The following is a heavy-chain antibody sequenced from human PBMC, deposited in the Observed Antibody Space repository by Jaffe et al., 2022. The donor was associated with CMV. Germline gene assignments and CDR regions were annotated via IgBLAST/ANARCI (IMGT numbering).Heavy chain of an antibody. CDR1: GFAFSNYY. V-gene: IGHV3-11*01. J-gene: IGHJ6*02. CDR2: ISTTATNM. D-gene: IGHD5-12*01. Sequence: QVQLVESGGGLVKPGGSLRLSCAASGFAFSNYYMTWIRQVPGKGLEWVSYISTTATNMYYSDSVKGRFTISRDNAKRSLYLQMNSLRGDDTAVYYCARDGLYGGYGGMDVWGQGTTVTVAS. CDR3: ARDGLYGGYGGMDV.